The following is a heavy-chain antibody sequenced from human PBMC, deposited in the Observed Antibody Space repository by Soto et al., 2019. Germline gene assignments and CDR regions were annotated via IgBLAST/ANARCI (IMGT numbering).Heavy chain of an antibody. J-gene: IGHJ4*02. CDR2: INAGNGNT. Sequence: GASLKLSCKSSGYPFTSYAIHWVRQAPGQRLEWMGWINAGNGNTKYSQKFQGRVTITRDTSASTAYMELSSLRSEDTAVYYCARVSVDTAMVNFDYWGQGTLVTVSS. CDR1: GYPFTSYA. D-gene: IGHD5-18*01. V-gene: IGHV1-3*01. CDR3: ARVSVDTAMVNFDY.